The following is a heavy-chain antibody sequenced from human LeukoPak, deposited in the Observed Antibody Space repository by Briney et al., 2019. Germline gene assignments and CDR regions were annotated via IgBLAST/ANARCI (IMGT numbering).Heavy chain of an antibody. CDR1: GGSISSSISH. J-gene: IGHJ4*02. CDR2: IYYSGST. Sequence: PSETLSLTCTVSGGSISSSISHWGWIRQPPGKGLEWIATIYYSGSTYYSPSLKSRVTISVDTSKNQFSLKVTSMTAADTAVYYCARRIVGVIDAFDYWGQGALVTVSS. V-gene: IGHV4-39*01. CDR3: ARRIVGVIDAFDY. D-gene: IGHD1-26*01.